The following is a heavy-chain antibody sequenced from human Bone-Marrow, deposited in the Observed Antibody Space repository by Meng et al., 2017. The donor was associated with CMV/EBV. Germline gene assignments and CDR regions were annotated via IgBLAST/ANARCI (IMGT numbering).Heavy chain of an antibody. V-gene: IGHV3-21*01. CDR3: ARDVVDCTNGVCDRRGMDV. CDR1: GFTFSSYS. D-gene: IGHD2-8*01. Sequence: GESLKISCAASGFTFSSYSMNWVRQAPGKGLEWVSSISSSSSYIYYADSVKGRFTISRDNAKNSLYLQMNSLRAEDTAVYYCARDVVDCTNGVCDRRGMDVWGQGTTVTVSS. J-gene: IGHJ6*02. CDR2: ISSSSSYI.